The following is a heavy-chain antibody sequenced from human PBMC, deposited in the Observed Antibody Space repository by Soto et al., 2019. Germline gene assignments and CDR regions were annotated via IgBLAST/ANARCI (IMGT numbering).Heavy chain of an antibody. V-gene: IGHV1-69*01. CDR1: GGTFSSYT. D-gene: IGHD3-9*01. Sequence: QVQLVQSGAEVKKPGSSVKVSCKASGGTFSSYTISWVRQAPGQGLEWMGGIIPILGTANYAQKFQGRVTITADESTSTAYMELSSLRSKDTAVYYCARAYYDFLTVYYYYYGMDVWGQGTTVTVSS. J-gene: IGHJ6*02. CDR2: IIPILGTA. CDR3: ARAYYDFLTVYYYYYGMDV.